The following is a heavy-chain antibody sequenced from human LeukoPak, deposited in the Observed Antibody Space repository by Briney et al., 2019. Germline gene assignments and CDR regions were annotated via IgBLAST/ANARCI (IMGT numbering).Heavy chain of an antibody. Sequence: QPGGSLRLSCAASGFTFSSYSMNWVRQAPGKGLELVATIKHDGSEKFYVDSVKGRFTVSRDNAKNSLYLQANSLRGEDTAVYFCARDTARTKDYWGQGTLVIVSS. CDR3: ARDTARTKDY. V-gene: IGHV3-7*05. CDR1: GFTFSSYS. J-gene: IGHJ4*02. D-gene: IGHD6-6*01. CDR2: IKHDGSEK.